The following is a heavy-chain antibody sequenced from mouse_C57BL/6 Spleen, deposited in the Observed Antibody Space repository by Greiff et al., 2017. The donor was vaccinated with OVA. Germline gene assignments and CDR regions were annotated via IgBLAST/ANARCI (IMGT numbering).Heavy chain of an antibody. CDR2: INPNNGGT. Sequence: EVQLQQSGPELVKPGASVKISCKASGYTFTDYYMNWVKQSHGKSLEWIGDINPNNGGTSYNQKFKGKATLTVDKSSSTAYMELRSLTSEDSAVYYCGANYYGSVFAYWGQGTLVTVSA. V-gene: IGHV1-26*01. CDR3: GANYYGSVFAY. CDR1: GYTFTDYY. D-gene: IGHD1-1*01. J-gene: IGHJ3*01.